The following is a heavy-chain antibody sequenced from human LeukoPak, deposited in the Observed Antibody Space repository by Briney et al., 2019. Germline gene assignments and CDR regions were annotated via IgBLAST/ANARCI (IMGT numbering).Heavy chain of an antibody. J-gene: IGHJ5*01. CDR3: ARVAVAGPTGWFDS. CDR1: GFALRSYT. Sequence: GGSLRLSCAASGFALRSYTVTWVRQAPGKGLEWVSSISSTSAYIYYAESVKGRFSISRDNVDNVVHLQMSSLTNEDTAVYYCARVAVAGPTGWFDSWGQGTLVTVSS. V-gene: IGHV3-21*01. CDR2: ISSTSAYI. D-gene: IGHD6-19*01.